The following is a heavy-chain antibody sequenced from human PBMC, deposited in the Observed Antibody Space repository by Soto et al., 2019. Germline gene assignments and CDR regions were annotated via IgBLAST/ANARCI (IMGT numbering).Heavy chain of an antibody. V-gene: IGHV1-46*01. Sequence: QVQLVQSGAEVKKPGASVKVSCKASGYTFTSYYMHWVRQPPGQGLEWMGIINPSGGSTSYAQKFQGRVTMTRDTSTSTVYMELSGLRSEDTAVYYCARDGGYDFWGGYYPYGMDVWGQGTTVTVSS. D-gene: IGHD3-3*01. CDR3: ARDGGYDFWGGYYPYGMDV. CDR1: GYTFTSYY. CDR2: INPSGGST. J-gene: IGHJ6*02.